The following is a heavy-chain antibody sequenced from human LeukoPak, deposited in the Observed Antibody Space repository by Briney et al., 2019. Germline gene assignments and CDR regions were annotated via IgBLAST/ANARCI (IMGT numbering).Heavy chain of an antibody. J-gene: IGHJ4*02. CDR2: IKQDGSEK. CDR3: ARDPATTVTTYAY. CDR1: GFTFSSYW. D-gene: IGHD4-17*01. V-gene: IGHV3-7*01. Sequence: GGSLRLSCAASGFTFSSYWMSWVRQAPGKGLEGVANIKQDGSEKYYVDSVKGRFTISRDNAKNSLYLQMNSLRAEDTAVYYCARDPATTVTTYAYWGQGTLVTVSS.